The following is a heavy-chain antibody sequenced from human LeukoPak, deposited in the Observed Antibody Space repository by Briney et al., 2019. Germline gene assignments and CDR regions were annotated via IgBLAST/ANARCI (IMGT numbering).Heavy chain of an antibody. J-gene: IGHJ4*02. CDR2: IKSKTDGGTI. D-gene: IGHD3-22*01. Sequence: GGSLRLSCAASGFTFSSYGMHWVRQAPGKGLEWVGRIKSKTDGGTIDYAAPVKGRSTISRDDSKNTVYLLMNSLKTEDTAVYYCTTSYYDSSGFRAWGQGTLVTVSS. CDR1: GFTFSSYG. V-gene: IGHV3-15*01. CDR3: TTSYYDSSGFRA.